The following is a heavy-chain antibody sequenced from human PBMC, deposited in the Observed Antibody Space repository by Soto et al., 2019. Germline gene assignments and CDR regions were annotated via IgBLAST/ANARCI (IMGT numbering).Heavy chain of an antibody. J-gene: IGHJ4*02. CDR1: GGSISSYY. CDR2: IYYSGST. Sequence: SETLSLTCTVSGGSISSYYWSWIRQPPGKGLEWIGYIYYSGSTNYNPSLKSRVTISVDTSKNQFSLKLSSVTAADTAVYYCARAQGSGSSSPHPLDYWGQGTLVTVSS. V-gene: IGHV4-59*01. D-gene: IGHD1-26*01. CDR3: ARAQGSGSSSPHPLDY.